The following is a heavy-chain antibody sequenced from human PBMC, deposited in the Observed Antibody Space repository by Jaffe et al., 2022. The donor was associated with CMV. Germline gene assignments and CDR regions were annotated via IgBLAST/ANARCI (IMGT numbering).Heavy chain of an antibody. D-gene: IGHD6-13*01. CDR2: IYPGDSDT. CDR1: GYSFTSYW. Sequence: EVQLVQSGAEVKKPGESLKISCKGSGYSFTSYWIGWVRQMPGKGLEWMGIIYPGDSDTRYSPSFQGQVTISADKSISTAYLQWSSLKASDTAMYYCASRDKSYSSSWDDFDWYFDLWGRGTLVTVSS. CDR3: ASRDKSYSSSWDDFDWYFDL. J-gene: IGHJ2*01. V-gene: IGHV5-51*01.